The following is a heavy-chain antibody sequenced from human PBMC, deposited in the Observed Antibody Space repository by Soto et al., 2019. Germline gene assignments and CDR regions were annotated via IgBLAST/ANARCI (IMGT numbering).Heavy chain of an antibody. CDR3: ARQGSGYPRNYFDY. Sequence: QVQLQESGPGLVKPSETLSLTCTVSGGSISSYYWSWIRQPPGKGLEWIGYIYYSGSTNYNPSLKSRVTISVDPSKNQFSLKLSSVTAADTAVYYCARQGSGYPRNYFDYWGQGTLVTVSS. CDR2: IYYSGST. D-gene: IGHD5-12*01. CDR1: GGSISSYY. V-gene: IGHV4-59*08. J-gene: IGHJ4*02.